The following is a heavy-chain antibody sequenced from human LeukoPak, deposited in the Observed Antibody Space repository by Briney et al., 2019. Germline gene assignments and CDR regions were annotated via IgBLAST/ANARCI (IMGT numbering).Heavy chain of an antibody. V-gene: IGHV4-61*02. J-gene: IGHJ6*03. D-gene: IGHD6-13*01. CDR2: IYTSGST. CDR3: ARAGYSSSWSTEKDMDV. CDR1: GGSISSGSYY. Sequence: PSETLSLTCTVSGGSISSGSYYWSWIRQPAGKGLEWIGRIYTSGSTNYNPSLKSRVTISVDTSKNQFSLKLSSVTAADTAVYYCARAGYSSSWSTEKDMDVWGKGTTVTVSS.